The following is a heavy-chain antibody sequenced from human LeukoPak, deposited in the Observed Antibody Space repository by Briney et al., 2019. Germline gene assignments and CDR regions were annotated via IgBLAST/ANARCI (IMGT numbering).Heavy chain of an antibody. J-gene: IGHJ4*02. D-gene: IGHD1-26*01. CDR2: IYYSGST. CDR3: ASWDPVGYFDY. Sequence: NPSETLSLTCTVSGGSVSSGSYYWSWIRQPPGKGLEWIGYIYYSGSTNYNPSLKSRVTISVDTSKNQFSLKLSSVTAADTAVYYCASWDPVGYFDYWGQGTLVTVSS. CDR1: GGSVSSGSYY. V-gene: IGHV4-61*01.